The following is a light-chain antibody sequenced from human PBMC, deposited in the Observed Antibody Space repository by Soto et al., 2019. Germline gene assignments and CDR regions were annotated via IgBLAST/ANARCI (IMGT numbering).Light chain of an antibody. V-gene: IGLV3-1*01. CDR3: QAWDSSTGV. J-gene: IGLJ1*01. Sequence: SYELTQPPSVSVSPGQTASITCSGDKLGDKYACWYQQKPGQSPVVVIYQDNKRPSGIPERFSGSNSGNTATLTINGTQAMDEADYYCQAWDSSTGVFGTGTKLTVL. CDR2: QDN. CDR1: KLGDKY.